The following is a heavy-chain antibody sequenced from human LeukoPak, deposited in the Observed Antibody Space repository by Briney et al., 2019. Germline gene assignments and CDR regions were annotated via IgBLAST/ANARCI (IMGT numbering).Heavy chain of an antibody. V-gene: IGHV4-4*07. CDR2: IYTSGST. D-gene: IGHD1-26*01. CDR3: ARGGLTSGNYPFDY. CDR1: GGSISSYY. J-gene: IGHJ4*02. Sequence: SETLSLTCTVSGGSISSYYWSWIRQPAGKGLEWIGRIYTSGSTNYNPSLKSRVTMSVDTSKNQFSLKLSSVTAADTAVYYCARGGLTSGNYPFDYWGQGTLVTVSS.